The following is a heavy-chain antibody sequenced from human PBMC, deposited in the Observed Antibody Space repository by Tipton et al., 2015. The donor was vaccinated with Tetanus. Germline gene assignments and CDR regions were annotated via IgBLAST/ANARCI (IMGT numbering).Heavy chain of an antibody. CDR3: ARSNSEEDYYYYGMDV. CDR1: GFTFSSYA. D-gene: IGHD4-11*01. V-gene: IGHV3-23*01. CDR2: ISGSGGST. Sequence: SLRLSCAVSGFTFSSYAMSWVRQAPGKGLEWVSAISGSGGSTYYADSVKGRFTISRDNSKNTLYLQMNSLRAEDTAVYYCARSNSEEDYYYYGMDVWGQGTTVTVSS. J-gene: IGHJ6*02.